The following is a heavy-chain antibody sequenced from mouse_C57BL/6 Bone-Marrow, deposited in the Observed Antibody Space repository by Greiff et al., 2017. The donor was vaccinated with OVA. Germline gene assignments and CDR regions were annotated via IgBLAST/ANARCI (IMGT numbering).Heavy chain of an antibody. Sequence: EVQLVESEGGLVQPGSSMKLSCTASGFTFSDYYMAWVRQVPEKGLEWVANINYDGSSTSYLDSLTSRFIISSANANTILDLQMSSQKSEDTATYYGARDKISYYGRSSSYCDVWGTGTTVTVSS. CDR3: ARDKISYYGRSSSYCDV. CDR1: GFTFSDYY. J-gene: IGHJ1*03. V-gene: IGHV5-16*01. D-gene: IGHD1-1*01. CDR2: INYDGSST.